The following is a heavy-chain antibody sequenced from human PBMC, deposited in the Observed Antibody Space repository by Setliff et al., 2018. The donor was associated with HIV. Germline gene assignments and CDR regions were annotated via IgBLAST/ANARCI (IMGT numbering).Heavy chain of an antibody. CDR2: IHTSGNT. D-gene: IGHD3-22*01. CDR1: GGSISSGSYY. Sequence: PSETLSLTCTVSGGSISSGSYYWSWIRQPAGKGLEWIGRIHTSGNTNYNPSLKSRVTISVDPSKNQFSLKLSSVTAADTAVYYCAREGGLDYYDSSGHYSYWGQGTLVTVSS. CDR3: AREGGLDYYDSSGHYSY. V-gene: IGHV4-61*02. J-gene: IGHJ4*02.